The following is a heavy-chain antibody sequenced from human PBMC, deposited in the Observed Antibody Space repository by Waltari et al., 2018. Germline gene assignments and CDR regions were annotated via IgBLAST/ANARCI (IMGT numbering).Heavy chain of an antibody. J-gene: IGHJ4*02. Sequence: QVQLQQWGAGLLKPSETLSLTCAVYGGSFSGYYWSWIRQPPGKGLEWIGSIYYSGSTYYNPSLKSRVTISVDTSKNQFSLKLSSVTAADTAVYYCARPSSGRLWFGESWGQGTLVTVSS. V-gene: IGHV4-34*01. D-gene: IGHD3-10*01. CDR1: GGSFSGYY. CDR2: IYYSGST. CDR3: ARPSSGRLWFGES.